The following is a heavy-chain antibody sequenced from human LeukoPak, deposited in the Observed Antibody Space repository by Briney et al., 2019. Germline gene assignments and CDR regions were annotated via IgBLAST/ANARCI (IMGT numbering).Heavy chain of an antibody. CDR2: LKQDGSEI. V-gene: IGHV3-7*01. J-gene: IGHJ4*02. D-gene: IGHD5-18*01. CDR3: ARDMGYSYGYSYFDH. Sequence: GGSLRLSCVASDFTFSNYWMSWVRQAPGKGLEWVGNLKQDGSEIYYLDSVKGRFTISRDDAKNSLYLQMNSLRAEDTAVYYCARDMGYSYGYSYFDHWGQGTLVTVSS. CDR1: DFTFSNYW.